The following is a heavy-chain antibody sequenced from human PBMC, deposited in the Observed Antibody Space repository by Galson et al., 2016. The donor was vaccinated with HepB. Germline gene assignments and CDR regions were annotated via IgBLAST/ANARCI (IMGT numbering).Heavy chain of an antibody. Sequence: SLRLSCAASGFTFTRYTMNWVRQSPGKGLEWVSSISGGSSYKYYADSVKGRFTISRDNSKNSLYLQMNSLRAEDTAIYFCARTPGYSGTWYDASEIWGPGTIVTVSS. CDR3: ARTPGYSGTWYDASEI. CDR1: GFTFTRYT. CDR2: ISGGSSYK. V-gene: IGHV3-21*01. J-gene: IGHJ3*02. D-gene: IGHD6-13*01.